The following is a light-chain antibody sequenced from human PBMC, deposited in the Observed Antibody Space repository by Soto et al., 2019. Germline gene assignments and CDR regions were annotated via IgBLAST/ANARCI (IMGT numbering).Light chain of an antibody. CDR2: SNH. CDR1: SSNIGSNT. J-gene: IGLJ3*02. Sequence: QSVLTQPPSASGTPGQRVTISCSGSSSNIGSNTVNWYQQLPGTAPKLLIYSNHQRPSGVPDRFSGSKSGTSASLASSGLQSEDEADYYCAAWDDSLNGWVFGGGTKVTVL. V-gene: IGLV1-44*01. CDR3: AAWDDSLNGWV.